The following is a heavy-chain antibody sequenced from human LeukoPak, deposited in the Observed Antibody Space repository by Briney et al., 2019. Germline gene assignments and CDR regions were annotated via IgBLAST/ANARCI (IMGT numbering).Heavy chain of an antibody. CDR1: GFTFSSYW. CDR3: AKREGSGTYYVFAD. J-gene: IGHJ4*02. D-gene: IGHD1-26*01. V-gene: IGHV3-23*01. Sequence: GGSLRLSCAASGFTFSSYWMHWVRQVPGKGLVWVSGMSSSGGRTYYADSVKGRFTISRDNSKSTLYLQMNSLRAEDTAVYYCAKREGSGTYYVFADWGRGTLVTVSS. CDR2: MSSSGGRT.